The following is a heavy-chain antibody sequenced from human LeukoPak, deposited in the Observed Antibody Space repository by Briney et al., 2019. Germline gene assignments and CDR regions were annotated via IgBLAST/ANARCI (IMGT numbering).Heavy chain of an antibody. CDR1: GYTFTSYE. CDR2: MNPNSGNT. D-gene: IGHD5-18*01. CDR3: ARLAQLWLQVSYDWFDP. V-gene: IGHV1-8*01. Sequence: ASVKVSCKASGYTFTSYESNWVRQATGQGLEWIGLMNPNSGNTGYAQKFQGRVTMTRNTSIPTAYMQLSSLRPEDSAVYYCARLAQLWLQVSYDWFDPWGQGTLVTVSS. J-gene: IGHJ5*02.